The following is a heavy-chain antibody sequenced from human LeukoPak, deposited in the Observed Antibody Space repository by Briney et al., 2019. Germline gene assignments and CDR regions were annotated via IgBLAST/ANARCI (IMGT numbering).Heavy chain of an antibody. J-gene: IGHJ4*02. CDR2: ISGSGSNK. V-gene: IGHV3-11*04. CDR1: GFTFSDYF. CDR3: ATSQSSVAGIVGD. Sequence: KPGGSLRLPCAVSGFTFSDYFMTWIRQAPGKGLEWVSYISGSGSNKYYADSVKGRFTISRDNAKNSLYLQMNSLRVEDTAVYYCATSQSSVAGIVGDWGQGTLVTVSS. D-gene: IGHD6-19*01.